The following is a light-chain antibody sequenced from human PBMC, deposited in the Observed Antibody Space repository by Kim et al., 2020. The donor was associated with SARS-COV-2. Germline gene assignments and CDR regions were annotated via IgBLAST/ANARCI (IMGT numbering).Light chain of an antibody. CDR1: SLRSYY. CDR2: GKN. CDR3: NSRDSSGNHYV. Sequence: ALGQTVRITYQGDSLRSYYASRHQQKPGQAPVLVSYGKNNRPSGIPDRFSGSSSGNTASLTITGAQAEDEADYYCNSRDSSGNHYVFGTGTKVTVL. J-gene: IGLJ1*01. V-gene: IGLV3-19*01.